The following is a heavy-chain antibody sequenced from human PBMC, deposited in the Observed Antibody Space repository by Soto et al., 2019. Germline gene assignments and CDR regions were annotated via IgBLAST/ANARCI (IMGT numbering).Heavy chain of an antibody. CDR2: INPSGGST. D-gene: IGHD6-13*01. CDR3: ARQQGTNYYYYGMDV. Sequence: ASVKVSCKASGYTFTSYYMHWVRQAPGQGLEWMGIINPSGGSTSYAQKFQGRVTMTRDTSTSTVYMELSSLRSEDTAVYYCARQQGTNYYYYGMDVWGQGTTVTSP. CDR1: GYTFTSYY. J-gene: IGHJ6*02. V-gene: IGHV1-46*01.